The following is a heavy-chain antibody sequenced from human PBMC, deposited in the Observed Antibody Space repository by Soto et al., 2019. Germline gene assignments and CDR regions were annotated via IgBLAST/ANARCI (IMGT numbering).Heavy chain of an antibody. CDR1: GGTFSSYA. J-gene: IGHJ5*02. CDR2: IIPILGTA. V-gene: IGHV1-69*01. CDR3: ARDGYYYDSSGPNWFDP. D-gene: IGHD3-22*01. Sequence: QVQLVQSGAEVKKPGSSVKVSCKASGGTFSSYAISWVRQAPGQGLEWMGGIIPILGTANYAQKFQGRVTITADESTSTAYMELSSLRSEDTAVYYCARDGYYYDSSGPNWFDPWGQGTLVTVSS.